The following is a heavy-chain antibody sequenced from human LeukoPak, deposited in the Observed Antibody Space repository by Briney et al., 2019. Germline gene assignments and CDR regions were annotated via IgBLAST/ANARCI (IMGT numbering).Heavy chain of an antibody. CDR2: IIHSGST. Sequence: SETLSLTCAVYGGSFSGYYWSWIRQPPGKGLEWIGEIIHSGSTNYNPSLKSRVTISVDTSKNQFSLKLSSVTAADTAVYYCARSRGYSYGYGYYYYYYMDVWGKGTTVTVSS. CDR3: ARSRGYSYGYGYYYYYYMDV. D-gene: IGHD5-18*01. CDR1: GGSFSGYY. J-gene: IGHJ6*03. V-gene: IGHV4-34*12.